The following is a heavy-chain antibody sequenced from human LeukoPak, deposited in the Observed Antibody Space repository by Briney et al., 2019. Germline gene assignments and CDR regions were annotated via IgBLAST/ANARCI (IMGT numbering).Heavy chain of an antibody. V-gene: IGHV7-4-1*02. CDR1: GYTFTNYA. D-gene: IGHD1-26*01. Sequence: ASVKVSCKASGYTFTNYAMNWVRQAPGQGLEWMGWINTNTGNPMYAQGFTGRFVFSLDTSVSTAYLQISSLKAEDTAVYYCARDRTWELLRWGDFDYWGQGTLVTVSS. CDR3: ARDRTWELLRWGDFDY. J-gene: IGHJ4*02. CDR2: INTNTGNP.